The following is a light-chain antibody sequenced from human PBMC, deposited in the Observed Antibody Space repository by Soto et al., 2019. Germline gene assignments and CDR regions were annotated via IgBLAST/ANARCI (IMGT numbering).Light chain of an antibody. J-gene: IGKJ4*01. V-gene: IGKV3-15*01. CDR1: QSAISN. CDR2: DAS. CDR3: QQFSSYPLT. Sequence: IKMTQSPSTLSVCSGEGVTLSCMASQSAISNFAWYQQKPGQTPRLLMYDASSRATDSAARFSGSRSGTEFTLTINSRQSEDFVVYYCQQFSSYPLTFGGGTKVDI.